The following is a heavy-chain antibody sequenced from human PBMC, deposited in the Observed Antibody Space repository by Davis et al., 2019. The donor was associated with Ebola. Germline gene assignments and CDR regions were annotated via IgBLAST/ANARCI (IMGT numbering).Heavy chain of an antibody. D-gene: IGHD6-6*01. CDR3: ARKIAARVGWFDP. V-gene: IGHV3-64D*08. Sequence: PGGSLRLSCAASGFTFSGSAMHWVRQAPGKGLEYVSAISSNGGSTYYADSVKGRFTISRDNSKNTLYLQMSSLRAEDTAVYYCARKIAARVGWFDPWGQGTLVTVSS. J-gene: IGHJ5*02. CDR1: GFTFSGSA. CDR2: ISSNGGST.